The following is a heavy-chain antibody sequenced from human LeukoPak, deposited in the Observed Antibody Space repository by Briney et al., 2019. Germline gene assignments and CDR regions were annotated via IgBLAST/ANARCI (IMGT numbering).Heavy chain of an antibody. CDR2: INQDGSEM. CDR3: AREGIGYTFFTD. D-gene: IGHD5-24*01. V-gene: IGHV3-7*01. Sequence: GGSLRLSCVGSGFTFSGFWMSWARQAPGKGLEWVAHINQDGSEMYFVDSVKGRFTLSRDNTKNSLFLQMNSLRAEDTAVYYCAREGIGYTFFTDWGQGTLVTVSS. J-gene: IGHJ4*02. CDR1: GFTFSGFW.